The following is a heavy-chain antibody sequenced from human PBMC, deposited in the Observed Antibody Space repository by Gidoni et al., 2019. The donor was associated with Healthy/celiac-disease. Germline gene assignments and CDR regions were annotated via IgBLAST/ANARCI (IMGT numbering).Heavy chain of an antibody. V-gene: IGHV4-34*01. CDR2: INHSGST. Sequence: QVQLQQWGAGLLKPSETLSLTCAVYGGSFSGYYWSWIRQPPGKGLEWIGEINHSGSTNYNPSLKSRVTISVDTSKNQFSLKLSSVTAADTAVYYCARQGGYSGYDYVAFDIWGQGTMVTVSS. CDR3: ARQGGYSGYDYVAFDI. J-gene: IGHJ3*02. CDR1: GGSFSGYY. D-gene: IGHD5-12*01.